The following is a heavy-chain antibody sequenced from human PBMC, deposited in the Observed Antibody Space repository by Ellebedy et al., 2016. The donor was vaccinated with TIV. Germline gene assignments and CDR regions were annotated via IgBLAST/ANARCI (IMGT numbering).Heavy chain of an antibody. V-gene: IGHV3-7*01. CDR2: IYQDGSEK. Sequence: GESLKISCAASGFTFRSYWMSWVRQAPGKGLEWVANIYQDGSEKYYVDSVKGRFTISRDNAKNSLFLQMNSLRVEDTAVYYCARRASYGDYAVQVNPWFDPWGQGTLVTVFS. CDR1: GFTFRSYW. CDR3: ARRASYGDYAVQVNPWFDP. J-gene: IGHJ5*02. D-gene: IGHD4-17*01.